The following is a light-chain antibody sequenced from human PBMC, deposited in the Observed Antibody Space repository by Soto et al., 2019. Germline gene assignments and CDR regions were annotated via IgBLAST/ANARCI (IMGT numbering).Light chain of an antibody. J-gene: IGKJ4*01. V-gene: IGKV2-28*01. Sequence: DIVMTQSPLSLPVTPGEPASISCRSSQSLLHSNGYNYLDWYLQKPGQSPQLLIYLGSNRASGVPGRFSGSGSGTDFRLNISRVEAEDAGVYYCMQALQTPLTFGGGTKVDIK. CDR2: LGS. CDR3: MQALQTPLT. CDR1: QSLLHSNGYNY.